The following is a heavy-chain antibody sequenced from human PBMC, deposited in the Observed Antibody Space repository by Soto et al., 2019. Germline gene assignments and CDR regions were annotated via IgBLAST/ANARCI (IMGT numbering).Heavy chain of an antibody. CDR3: ARSYYYDSSGLPGDYYYYYGMDV. D-gene: IGHD3-22*01. J-gene: IGHJ6*02. CDR2: IWYDGSNK. CDR1: GFTFSSYG. Sequence: GESLKISCAASGFTFSSYGMHWVRQAPGKGLEWVAVIWYDGSNKYYADSVKGRFTISRDNSKNTLYLQMNSLRAEDTAVYYCARSYYYDSSGLPGDYYYYYGMDVWGQGTTVTV. V-gene: IGHV3-33*01.